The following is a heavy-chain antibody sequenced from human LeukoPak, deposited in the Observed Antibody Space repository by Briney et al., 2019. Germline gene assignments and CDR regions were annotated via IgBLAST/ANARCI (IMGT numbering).Heavy chain of an antibody. CDR3: ARARTKNGDYRNLYYYYYYMDV. D-gene: IGHD4-17*01. CDR1: GGSISSNSYY. V-gene: IGHV4-39*07. Sequence: PSETMSLTCTVSGGSISSNSYYWGWIRQPPGKGLEWIGSIYYSGSTYYNSSLKSRVTISVDTSKNQISLKLSSVTAADTAVYYCARARTKNGDYRNLYYYYYYMDVWGKGTTVTISS. J-gene: IGHJ6*03. CDR2: IYYSGST.